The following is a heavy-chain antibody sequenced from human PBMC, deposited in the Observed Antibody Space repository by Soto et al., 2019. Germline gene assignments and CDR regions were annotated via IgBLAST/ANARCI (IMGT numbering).Heavy chain of an antibody. V-gene: IGHV3-33*01. CDR3: VRGSSCTTTTCYNLGWFAP. Sequence: PGGSLRLSCATSGFTFSCFVMQWVRQSPGKGLEWVAVIWYDGSHKYYADSVKGRFTISRDDSKNTLYLQMNNLRVEDTAVYYCVRGSSCTTTTCYNLGWFAPWGQGTLVTVSS. CDR2: IWYDGSHK. J-gene: IGHJ5*02. D-gene: IGHD2-2*02. CDR1: GFTFSCFV.